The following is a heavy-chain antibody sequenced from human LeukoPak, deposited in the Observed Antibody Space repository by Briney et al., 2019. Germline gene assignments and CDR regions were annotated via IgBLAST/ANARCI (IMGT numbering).Heavy chain of an antibody. CDR1: GVSISNYF. D-gene: IGHD2-21*01. V-gene: IGHV4-4*07. Sequence: SATLSLTCNVFGVSISNYFWSWLRQPAGKGLEWIGRFYASGTTYYNPSLRSRVTLSMVTSKNHFSLKLTSVTAADTAVYYCARTHCGGGSCDTFDPWGQGTLVTVSS. CDR2: FYASGTT. CDR3: ARTHCGGGSCDTFDP. J-gene: IGHJ5*02.